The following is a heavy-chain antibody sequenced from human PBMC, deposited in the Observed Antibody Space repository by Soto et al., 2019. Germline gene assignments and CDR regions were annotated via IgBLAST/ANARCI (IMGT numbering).Heavy chain of an antibody. CDR3: ATDSAGRGPFDP. J-gene: IGHJ5*02. V-gene: IGHV4-59*13. CDR2: TYHTGST. CDR1: GGSFGTNY. Sequence: SETLSLTCTISGGSFGTNYWSWIRQAPGKGLEWIGYTYHTGSTKYNPSLKSRATISVDTSKNQFSLTLNSAAAADTAVYYCATDSAGRGPFDPWGQGILVTVSS. D-gene: IGHD3-10*01.